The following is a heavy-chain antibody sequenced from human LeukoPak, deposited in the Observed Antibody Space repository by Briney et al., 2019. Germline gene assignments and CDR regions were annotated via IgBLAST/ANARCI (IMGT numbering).Heavy chain of an antibody. CDR2: ISSSGSTI. V-gene: IGHV3-48*03. Sequence: PGGSLRLSCAASGFTFSSYEMNWVRQAPGKGLEWVSYISSSGSTIYYADSVKGRFTISRDNAKNSLYLQMNSLRAEDTAVYYCARDSGESSHIFDYWGQGTLVTVSS. D-gene: IGHD3-16*02. CDR3: ARDSGESSHIFDY. CDR1: GFTFSSYE. J-gene: IGHJ4*02.